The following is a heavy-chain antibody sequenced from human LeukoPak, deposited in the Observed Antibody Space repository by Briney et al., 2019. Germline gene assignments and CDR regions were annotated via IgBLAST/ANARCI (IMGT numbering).Heavy chain of an antibody. V-gene: IGHV1-69*04. Sequence: AVKVSCKASGGTFSSYAIRWVRQAPGQGLAWMGRIIPILGTANFEHKFQGTVTNTANKFKSTVYMELSSLRSEDTAVYYCGRILRDGSGSPIDYWGQGALVTVS. CDR2: IIPILGTA. CDR3: GRILRDGSGSPIDY. CDR1: GGTFSSYA. J-gene: IGHJ4*02. D-gene: IGHD3-10*01.